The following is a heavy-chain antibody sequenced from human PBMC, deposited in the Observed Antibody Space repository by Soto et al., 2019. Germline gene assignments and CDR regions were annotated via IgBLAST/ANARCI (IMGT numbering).Heavy chain of an antibody. CDR1: GGSICSYY. Sequence: PSETLSLTCTVSGGSICSYYWCWIRQPPGKGLEWIGSIYYSGSTYYNPSLKSRVTISVDTSKNQFSLKLSSVTAADTAVYYCARQDDYGDYKYYYYYGMDVWGQGTTVTVSS. CDR3: ARQDDYGDYKYYYYYGMDV. D-gene: IGHD4-17*01. CDR2: IYYSGST. J-gene: IGHJ6*02. V-gene: IGHV4-39*01.